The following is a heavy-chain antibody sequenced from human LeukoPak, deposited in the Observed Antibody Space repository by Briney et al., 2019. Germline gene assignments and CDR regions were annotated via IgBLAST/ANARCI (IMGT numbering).Heavy chain of an antibody. CDR2: IVVGSGNT. Sequence: GASVKVSCKASGFTFTSSAVQWVRQARGQRLEWIGWIVVGSGNTNYAQKFQERVTITRDMSTSTAYMELSSLRSEDTAVYYCAASLDTAMVMSMDYWGQGTLVTVSS. CDR3: AASLDTAMVMSMDY. V-gene: IGHV1-58*01. D-gene: IGHD5-18*01. CDR1: GFTFTSSA. J-gene: IGHJ4*02.